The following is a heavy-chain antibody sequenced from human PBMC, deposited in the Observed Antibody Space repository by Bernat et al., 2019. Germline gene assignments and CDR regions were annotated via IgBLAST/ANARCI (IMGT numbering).Heavy chain of an antibody. V-gene: IGHV1-46*01. J-gene: IGHJ4*02. CDR2: INPSGGST. D-gene: IGHD3-9*01. CDR3: ARELLGDYDILTGYYNGPSFDY. Sequence: QVQLVQSGAEVKKPGASVKVSCKASGYTFTSYYMHWVRQAPGQGLEWMGIINPSGGSTSYAQKFQGRVTMTRDTSTSTVYMELSRLRSDDTAVYYCARELLGDYDILTGYYNGPSFDYWGQGTLVTVSS. CDR1: GYTFTSYY.